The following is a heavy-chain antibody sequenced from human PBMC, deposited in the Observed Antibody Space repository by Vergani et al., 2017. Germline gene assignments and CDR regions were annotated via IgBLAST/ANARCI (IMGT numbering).Heavy chain of an antibody. Sequence: EVQLVQSGAEVKTPGESLKISCKCSGYSFTTYWIVWVRQMPGKGLEWMGIIYHANSDTKYSPSFQGHVIISADKSITTAYLQWSSVKASDTAMYFCTGSGSYYIPPHWDWGQGTLVTVSS. CDR3: TGSGSYYIPPHWD. CDR2: IYHANSDT. V-gene: IGHV5-51*01. D-gene: IGHD1-26*01. CDR1: GYSFTTYW. J-gene: IGHJ4*02.